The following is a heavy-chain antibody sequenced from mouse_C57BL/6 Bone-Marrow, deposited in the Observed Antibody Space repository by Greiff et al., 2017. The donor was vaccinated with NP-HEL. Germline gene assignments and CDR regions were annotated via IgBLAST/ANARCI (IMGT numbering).Heavy chain of an antibody. V-gene: IGHV5-6*01. J-gene: IGHJ2*01. CDR2: ISSGGSYT. CDR3: ARHYYSNYFDY. CDR1: GFTFSSYG. D-gene: IGHD2-5*01. Sequence: EVQLVESGGDLVKPGGSLKLSCAASGFTFSSYGMSWVRQTPDKRLECVATISSGGSYTYYPDSVKGRFTISRDNAKNTLYLQMSSLKSEDTAMYYCARHYYSNYFDYWGQGTTLTVSS.